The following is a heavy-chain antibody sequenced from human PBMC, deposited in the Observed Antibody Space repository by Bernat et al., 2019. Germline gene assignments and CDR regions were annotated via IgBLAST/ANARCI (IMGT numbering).Heavy chain of an antibody. V-gene: IGHV4-61*08. D-gene: IGHD1-26*01. J-gene: IGHJ6*02. CDR3: ARGDGELEVNYYYYYGMDV. CDR2: IYYSGST. CDR1: GGSISSGGYY. Sequence: QVQLQESGPGLVKPSQTLSLTCTVSGGSISSGGYYWSWIRQPPGKGLEWIGYIYYSGSTNYNPSLKSRVTISVDTSKNQFSLKLSSVTAADTAVYYCARGDGELEVNYYYYYGMDVWGQGTTVTVSS.